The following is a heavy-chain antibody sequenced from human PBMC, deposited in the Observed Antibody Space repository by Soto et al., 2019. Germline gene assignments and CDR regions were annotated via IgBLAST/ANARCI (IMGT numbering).Heavy chain of an antibody. D-gene: IGHD6-19*01. CDR2: IYDSGST. J-gene: IGHJ4*02. CDR3: ARHISSAWYTYFDS. CDR1: GGSIRNYY. V-gene: IGHV4-59*08. Sequence: ASETLSLTCTVSGGSIRNYYWSWIRQPPGKGLEWIGHIYDSGSTNYNPSLKSRVTISIDTSKNQFSLKLRSVTAADTAMYYCARHISSAWYTYFDSWGQGTLVTVPQ.